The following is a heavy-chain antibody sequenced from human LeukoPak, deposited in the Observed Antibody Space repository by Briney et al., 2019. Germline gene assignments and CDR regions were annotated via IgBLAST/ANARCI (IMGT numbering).Heavy chain of an antibody. CDR3: ARTYYYDSSGSPANDAFDI. D-gene: IGHD3-22*01. Sequence: SVKVSCKASGGTFSSYAISWVRQAPGQGLEWMGGIIPIFGTANYAQKFQGRVTITTDESTSTAYMELSSLRSEDTAVYYCARTYYYDSSGSPANDAFDIWGQGTMVTVSS. V-gene: IGHV1-69*05. CDR2: IIPIFGTA. J-gene: IGHJ3*02. CDR1: GGTFSSYA.